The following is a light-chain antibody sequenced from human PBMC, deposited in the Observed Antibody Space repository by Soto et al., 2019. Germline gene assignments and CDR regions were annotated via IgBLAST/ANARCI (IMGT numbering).Light chain of an antibody. CDR1: SSNIGSNT. J-gene: IGLJ1*01. CDR3: AAWDDSLNGPGYV. Sequence: QSALTQPPSASGTPGQRVTISCSGSSSNIGSNTVNWYQQLPGTAPKLLIYSNNQRPSGVPDRFSGSKSGTSASLAISGLQSEDEADYYCAAWDDSLNGPGYVFGTGTKVTVL. V-gene: IGLV1-44*01. CDR2: SNN.